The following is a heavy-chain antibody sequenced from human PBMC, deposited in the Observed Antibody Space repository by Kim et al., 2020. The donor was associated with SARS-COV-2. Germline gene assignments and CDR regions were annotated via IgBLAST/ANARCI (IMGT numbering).Heavy chain of an antibody. Sequence: SETLSLTCAVYGGSFSGYYWSWIRQPPGKGLEWIGEINHSGSTNYNPSLKSRVTISVDTSKNQFSLKLSSVTAADTAVYYCARGRGGCGGAGRQSISFDP. V-gene: IGHV4-34*01. CDR3: ARGRGGCGGAGRQSISFDP. D-gene: IGHD2-21*01. CDR2: INHSGST. CDR1: GGSFSGYY. J-gene: IGHJ5*02.